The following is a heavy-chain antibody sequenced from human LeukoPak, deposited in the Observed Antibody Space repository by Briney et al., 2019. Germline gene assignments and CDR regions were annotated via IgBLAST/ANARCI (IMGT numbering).Heavy chain of an antibody. Sequence: PSETLSLTCAVSGYSISSGYYWGWIRQPPGKGLEWIGSIYHSGSTNYNPSLKSRLTMSVDTSKNQFSLKLSSVTAADTAVYYCAREWSNYGIDYWGQGTLVTVSS. V-gene: IGHV4-38-2*02. J-gene: IGHJ4*02. D-gene: IGHD4-11*01. CDR1: GYSISSGYY. CDR3: AREWSNYGIDY. CDR2: IYHSGST.